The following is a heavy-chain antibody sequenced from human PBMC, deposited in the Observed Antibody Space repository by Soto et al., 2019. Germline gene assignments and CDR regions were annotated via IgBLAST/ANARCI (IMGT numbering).Heavy chain of an antibody. CDR2: IIPIFGTA. D-gene: IGHD3-22*01. J-gene: IGHJ4*02. CDR1: GGTFSSYA. Sequence: SVKVSCTASGGTFSSYAISWVRQAPGQGLEWMGGIIPIFGTANYAQKFQGRVTITADESTSTAYMELSSLRSEDTAVYYCATGPTYYYDSSGYYPLDYWAREPWSPSPQ. V-gene: IGHV1-69*13. CDR3: ATGPTYYYDSSGYYPLDY.